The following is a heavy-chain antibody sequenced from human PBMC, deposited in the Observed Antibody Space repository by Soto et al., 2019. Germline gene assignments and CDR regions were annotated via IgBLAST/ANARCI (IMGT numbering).Heavy chain of an antibody. CDR3: ARRGPGTYFDD. D-gene: IGHD6-13*01. CDR1: GFTFSSYA. V-gene: IGHV3-23*01. J-gene: IGHJ4*02. Sequence: EVQLLESGGGLVQPGGSLRLSCAASGFTFSSYAMNWVRQAPGKGLEWVSVIRGSGGSTYYADSVKGRFTISRDNSKHTLYLQMNSLRAEDTAVYYCARRGPGTYFDDWGQGTLVTVSS. CDR2: IRGSGGST.